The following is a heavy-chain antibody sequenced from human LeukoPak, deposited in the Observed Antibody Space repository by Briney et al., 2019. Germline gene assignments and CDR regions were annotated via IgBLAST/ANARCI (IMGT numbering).Heavy chain of an antibody. Sequence: SETLSLTCTVSGGSISSYYWSWIRQPPGKGLEWIGSIYYSGSTYYNPSLKSRVTISVDTSKNQFSLKLSSVTAADTAVYYCARRITMVRGARYGMDVWGQGTTVTVSS. V-gene: IGHV4-59*05. CDR3: ARRITMVRGARYGMDV. CDR2: IYYSGST. J-gene: IGHJ6*02. D-gene: IGHD3-10*01. CDR1: GGSISSYY.